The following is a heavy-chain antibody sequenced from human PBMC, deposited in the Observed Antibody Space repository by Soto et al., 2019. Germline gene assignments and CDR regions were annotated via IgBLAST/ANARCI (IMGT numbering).Heavy chain of an antibody. CDR3: ARGKLSTTVLLRAVPGTFDI. J-gene: IGHJ3*02. CDR1: GFTFGDYA. CDR2: IRSNAYGGTT. Sequence: GGSLRLSCIASGFTFGDYAMSWFRQAPGKGLEWVGFIRSNAYGGTTEYAASVKGRFTISRDDSKSIAYLQMHSLKIEDTGVYYCARGKLSTTVLLRAVPGTFDIWGQGTMVTVSS. V-gene: IGHV3-49*03. D-gene: IGHD4-17*01.